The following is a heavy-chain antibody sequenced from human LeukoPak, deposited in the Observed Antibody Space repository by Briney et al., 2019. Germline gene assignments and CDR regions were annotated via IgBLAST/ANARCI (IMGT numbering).Heavy chain of an antibody. CDR3: AKGKYYYDSSGYLWFDP. V-gene: IGHV3-9*01. CDR2: INWNSGSI. Sequence: GGSLRLSCAASGFTFNDYAMHWVRQAPGKGLEWVSGINWNSGSIGYADSVKGRFTISRDNAKNSLYLQMNSLRAEDTALYYFAKGKYYYDSSGYLWFDPWGQGTLVTVSS. CDR1: GFTFNDYA. D-gene: IGHD3-22*01. J-gene: IGHJ5*02.